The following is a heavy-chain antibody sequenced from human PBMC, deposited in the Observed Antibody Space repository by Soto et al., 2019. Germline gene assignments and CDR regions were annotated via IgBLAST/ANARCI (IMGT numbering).Heavy chain of an antibody. CDR1: GFSLSTSGVG. CDR3: AHVYCTNGVCYTLDV. J-gene: IGHJ6*02. Sequence: QITLKESGPTLVKPTQTLTLTCTFSGFSLSTSGVGVGWLRQPPGKALEWLALIYWDDDKRYSPSLKSRLTITKDTSKNQEVLTMTNMDPVDTATYYCAHVYCTNGVCYTLDVWGQGTTVTVSS. D-gene: IGHD2-8*01. V-gene: IGHV2-5*02. CDR2: IYWDDDK.